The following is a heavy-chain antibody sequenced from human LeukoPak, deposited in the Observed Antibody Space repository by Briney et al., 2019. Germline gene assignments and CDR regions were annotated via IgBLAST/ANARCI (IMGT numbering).Heavy chain of an antibody. D-gene: IGHD3-10*01. V-gene: IGHV4-59*08. CDR1: GGSISSYY. J-gene: IGHJ4*02. Sequence: SETLSLTCTVSGGSISSYYWSWIRQPPGKELEWIGYIYYSGSTNYNPSLKSRVTISVDTSKNQFSLKLSSVTAADTAVYYCARHPYEGRLGLLWFGEIDYWGQGTLVTVSS. CDR2: IYYSGST. CDR3: ARHPYEGRLGLLWFGEIDY.